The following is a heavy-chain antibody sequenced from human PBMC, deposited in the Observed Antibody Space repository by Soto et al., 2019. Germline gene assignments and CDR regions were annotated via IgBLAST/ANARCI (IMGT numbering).Heavy chain of an antibody. J-gene: IGHJ6*02. Sequence: ASVKVSCKASGYTFTNYDINWVRQAPGQGLEWMGWISTYTGNTNYAQKLQGRVTMTTDTSTSTAYMELRSLRSDDTAVYYCARWYYYGAGRPTPGGMDVWGQGTTVTVPS. CDR1: GYTFTNYD. CDR2: ISTYTGNT. CDR3: ARWYYYGAGRPTPGGMDV. D-gene: IGHD3-10*01. V-gene: IGHV1-18*01.